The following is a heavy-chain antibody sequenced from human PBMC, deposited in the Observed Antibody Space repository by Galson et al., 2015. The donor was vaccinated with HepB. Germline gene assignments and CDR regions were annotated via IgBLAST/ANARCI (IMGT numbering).Heavy chain of an antibody. D-gene: IGHD5-12*01. CDR1: GFTVSSNY. J-gene: IGHJ4*02. CDR2: IYSGGST. V-gene: IGHV3-66*04. Sequence: SLRLSCAASGFTVSSNYMSWVRQAPGKGLEWVSVIYSGGSTYCADSVKGRFTISRDNAKNSLYLQMNSLRAEDTAVYYCARHSGYEDFDYWGQGTLVTVSS. CDR3: ARHSGYEDFDY.